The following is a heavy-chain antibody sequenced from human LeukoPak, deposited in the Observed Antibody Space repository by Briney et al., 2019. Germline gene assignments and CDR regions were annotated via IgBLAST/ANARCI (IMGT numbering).Heavy chain of an antibody. CDR3: ARDRYGGNIDY. Sequence: SETLSLTCTVSGGSISSYYWSWIRQPPGKGLEWIGYIYYSGSTNYNPSLKSRVTISVDTSKDQFSLKLSSVTAADTAVYYCARDRYGGNIDYWGQGTLVTVSS. V-gene: IGHV4-59*01. D-gene: IGHD4-23*01. CDR1: GGSISSYY. CDR2: IYYSGST. J-gene: IGHJ4*02.